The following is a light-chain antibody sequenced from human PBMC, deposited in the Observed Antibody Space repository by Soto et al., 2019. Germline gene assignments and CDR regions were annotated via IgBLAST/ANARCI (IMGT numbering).Light chain of an antibody. CDR3: QQYVSSPWA. CDR1: QSVSSSY. CDR2: GAS. V-gene: IGKV3-20*01. J-gene: IGKJ1*01. Sequence: EIVLTQSPGTLSLSPGERATLSCRASQSVSSSYLAWSQQKPGQAPRLLIYGASNRATGIPDRFSGSGSGTDFTLTISRLEPEDFAVYYCQQYVSSPWAFGQGTKVDIK.